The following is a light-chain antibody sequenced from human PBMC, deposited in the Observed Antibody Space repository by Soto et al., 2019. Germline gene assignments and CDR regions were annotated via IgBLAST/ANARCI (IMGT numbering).Light chain of an antibody. CDR3: QQRHMWPIT. J-gene: IGKJ5*01. V-gene: IGKV3D-20*02. Sequence: VLPQSPDTLSLSPGDRATLSCRASQSVRSTFLAWYQQKPGQAPRLLIYDAYNRATGIPPRFSGSGSGTDFTLTISSLEPEDSAVYYCQQRHMWPITFGQGTRLEIK. CDR2: DAY. CDR1: QSVRSTF.